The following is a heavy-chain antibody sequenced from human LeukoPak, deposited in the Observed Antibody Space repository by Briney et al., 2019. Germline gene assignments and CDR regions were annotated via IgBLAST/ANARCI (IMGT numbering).Heavy chain of an antibody. J-gene: IGHJ4*02. Sequence: PGRSLRLSCAASGFTFSSYAMHWVRQAPGKGLEWVAVISYDGSNKYYADSVKGRFTISRDNSKNTLYLQMNSLRAEDTAVYYCARDRYYYDSSGTFDYWGQGTLVTVSS. CDR1: GFTFSSYA. CDR3: ARDRYYYDSSGTFDY. D-gene: IGHD3-22*01. CDR2: ISYDGSNK. V-gene: IGHV3-30*04.